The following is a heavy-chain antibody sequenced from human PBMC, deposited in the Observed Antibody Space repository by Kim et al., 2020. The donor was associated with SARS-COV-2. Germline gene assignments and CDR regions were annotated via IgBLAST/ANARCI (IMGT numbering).Heavy chain of an antibody. D-gene: IGHD4-17*01. CDR3: AKDSQSILTVTTADFDY. CDR1: GFTFSSYG. Sequence: GGSLRLSCAASGFTFSSYGMHWVRQAPGKGLEWVAVISYDGSNKYYADSVKGRFTISRDNSKNTLYLQMNSLRAEDTAVYYCAKDSQSILTVTTADFDYWGQGTLVTVSS. V-gene: IGHV3-30*18. CDR2: ISYDGSNK. J-gene: IGHJ4*02.